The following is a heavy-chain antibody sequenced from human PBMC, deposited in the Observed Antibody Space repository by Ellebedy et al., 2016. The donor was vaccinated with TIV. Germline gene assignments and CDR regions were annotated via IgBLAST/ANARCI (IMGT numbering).Heavy chain of an antibody. CDR3: ASGNIYCSSTTCTIYYYYGMDV. V-gene: IGHV1-69*13. D-gene: IGHD2-2*01. Sequence: SVKVSXKASGGTFSSYTISWVRQAPGQGLEWMGGIIPISDTANYAQKFQGRVTITADESTSTAYMELSSLRSEDTAVYYCASGNIYCSSTTCTIYYYYGMDVWGQGTTVTVSS. CDR2: IIPISDTA. CDR1: GGTFSSYT. J-gene: IGHJ6*02.